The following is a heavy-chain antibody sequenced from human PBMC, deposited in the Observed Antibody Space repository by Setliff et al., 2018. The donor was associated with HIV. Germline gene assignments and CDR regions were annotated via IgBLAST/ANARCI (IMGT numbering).Heavy chain of an antibody. J-gene: IGHJ4*02. CDR2: ISYSGTT. CDR3: ARDSDGSSYYHFAH. D-gene: IGHD3-22*01. CDR1: RGSIKYYF. V-gene: IGHV4-59*01. Sequence: SETLSLTCTVFRGSIKYYFWSWIRQPPGKGLECIGHISYSGTTNYNPSLESRVSISVDTSKNQFSLKLKSVTAADTAVYYCARDSDGSSYYHFAHWSQGTLVTVSS.